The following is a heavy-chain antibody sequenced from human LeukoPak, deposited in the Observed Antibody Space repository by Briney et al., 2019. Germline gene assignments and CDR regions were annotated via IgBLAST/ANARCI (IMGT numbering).Heavy chain of an antibody. D-gene: IGHD6-13*01. CDR3: ASAYTSSWYVY. CDR1: GFTVSSNY. J-gene: IGHJ4*02. Sequence: PGRSLRLSCAASGFTVSSNYMSWVRQAPGKGLEWVSVIYSGGSTYYADSVKGRFTISRDNSKNTLYLQMNSLRAEDTAVYYCASAYTSSWYVYWGQGTLVTVSS. V-gene: IGHV3-53*01. CDR2: IYSGGST.